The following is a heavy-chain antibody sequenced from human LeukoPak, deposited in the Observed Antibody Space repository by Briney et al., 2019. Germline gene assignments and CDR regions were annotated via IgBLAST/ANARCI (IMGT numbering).Heavy chain of an antibody. Sequence: SQTLSLTCTVSGGSISSGGYYWSWIRQHPGKGLEWIGYIYYSGSTYYNPSLKSRVTISVDTSKNQFSLKLSSVTAADTAVYYCAKIWEFGDYFYYGMDVWGQGTTVTVPS. V-gene: IGHV4-31*03. CDR2: IYYSGST. J-gene: IGHJ6*02. CDR3: AKIWEFGDYFYYGMDV. CDR1: GGSISSGGYY. D-gene: IGHD3-10*01.